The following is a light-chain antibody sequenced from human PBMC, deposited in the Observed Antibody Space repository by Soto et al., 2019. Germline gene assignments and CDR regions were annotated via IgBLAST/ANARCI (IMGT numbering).Light chain of an antibody. CDR1: QGISNY. Sequence: DSKMNQSPSSLSASVRDRVTITCRASQGISNYLAWYQQKPGKVPKLLIYAASTLQSGVPSRFSGSGSGTDFTLTISSLQPEDVATYYCQKYDSAPWTFGQGTKVEIK. CDR3: QKYDSAPWT. V-gene: IGKV1-27*01. J-gene: IGKJ1*01. CDR2: AAS.